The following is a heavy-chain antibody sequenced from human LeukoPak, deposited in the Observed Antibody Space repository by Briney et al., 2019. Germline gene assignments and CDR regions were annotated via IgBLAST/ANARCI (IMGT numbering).Heavy chain of an antibody. D-gene: IGHD3-3*01. CDR3: ATEGKYDFWSGYYRY. Sequence: ASVKVSCKASGYTFTSYYMHWVRQAPGQGLEWMGIINPSGGSTSYAQKFQGRVTMTEDTSTDTAYMELSSLRSEDTAVYYCATEGKYDFWSGYYRYWGQGTLVTVSS. J-gene: IGHJ4*02. V-gene: IGHV1-46*01. CDR2: INPSGGST. CDR1: GYTFTSYY.